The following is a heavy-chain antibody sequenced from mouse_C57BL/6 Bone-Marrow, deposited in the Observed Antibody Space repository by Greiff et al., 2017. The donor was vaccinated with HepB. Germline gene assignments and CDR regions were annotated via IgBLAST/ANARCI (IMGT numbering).Heavy chain of an antibody. Sequence: VQLQQPGAELVRPGSSVKLSCKASGYTFTSYWMDWVKQRPGQGLEWIGNIYPSDSETHYNQKFKDKATLTVDKSSSTAYMQLSSLTSEDSAVYYCARNGYYVEWYFDVWGTGTTVTVSS. CDR1: GYTFTSYW. V-gene: IGHV1-61*01. J-gene: IGHJ1*03. CDR3: ARNGYYVEWYFDV. CDR2: IYPSDSET. D-gene: IGHD2-3*01.